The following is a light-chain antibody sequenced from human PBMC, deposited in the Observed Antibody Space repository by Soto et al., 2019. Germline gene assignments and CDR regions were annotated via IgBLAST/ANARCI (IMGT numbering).Light chain of an antibody. V-gene: IGKV1-5*03. Sequence: DIPMTQSPSTLSASVGDTVTITCRASQNINRWLAWYQHKPGKAPELLIHTASTLESGVPSRFSGSGSGTDFTLTVSSLQPDDFATYYCQQYQGYSPTFGQGTRLDI. CDR3: QQYQGYSPT. CDR1: QNINRW. J-gene: IGKJ5*01. CDR2: TAS.